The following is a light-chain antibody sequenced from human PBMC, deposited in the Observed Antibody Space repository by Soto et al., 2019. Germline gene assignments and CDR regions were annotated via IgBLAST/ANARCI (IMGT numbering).Light chain of an antibody. V-gene: IGKV3-20*01. CDR1: QTVSSSH. CDR2: GAS. CDR3: QHFGSSPPKYT. J-gene: IGKJ2*01. Sequence: EVVLTQSPGTLSLSPGERATLSCRASQTVSSSHLAWYQQKPGQAPRLLIYGASDMATDIPDRFSGSGSGTDFTLTISRLELEDFAVYYCQHFGSSPPKYTFGQGTKLEIK.